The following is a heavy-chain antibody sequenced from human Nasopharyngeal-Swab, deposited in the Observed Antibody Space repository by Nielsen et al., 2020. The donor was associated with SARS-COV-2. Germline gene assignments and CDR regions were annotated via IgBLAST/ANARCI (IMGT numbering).Heavy chain of an antibody. V-gene: IGHV3-23*01. D-gene: IGHD6-19*01. CDR3: AKGYSSGWQLYYYYGMDV. CDR2: ISGSGGST. J-gene: IGHJ6*02. Sequence: GGSLRLSCAASGFPFNNYGMSWVRQAPGKGLEWVSSISGSGGSTYYADSAKGRFTMSRDNSKSTLYLQRNTLRAEDTAVYYCAKGYSSGWQLYYYYGMDVWGQGTTVTVSS. CDR1: GFPFNNYG.